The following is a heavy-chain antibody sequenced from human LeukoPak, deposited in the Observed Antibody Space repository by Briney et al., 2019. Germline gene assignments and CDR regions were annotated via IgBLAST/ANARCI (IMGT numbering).Heavy chain of an antibody. CDR1: GFTFSSYW. D-gene: IGHD2-2*01. Sequence: PGGSLRLSCAASGFTFSSYWIYWVRQVPGKGLGNVSRVNNDGSATTYADSVQGRFTISRDNAKNTVYLQMDSLRVEDTALYYCARGGPYHAFDIWGQGTMVTVSS. CDR3: ARGGPYHAFDI. J-gene: IGHJ3*02. CDR2: VNNDGSAT. V-gene: IGHV3-74*01.